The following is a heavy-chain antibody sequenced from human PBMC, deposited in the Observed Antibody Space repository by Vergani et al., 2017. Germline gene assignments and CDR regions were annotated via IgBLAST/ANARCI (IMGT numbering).Heavy chain of an antibody. CDR1: GYSFTRYW. V-gene: IGHV5-51*03. CDR3: ARGVAAAGRGFDY. CDR2: IYPGDSDT. J-gene: IGHJ4*02. D-gene: IGHD6-13*01. Sequence: EVQLVQSGAEVKKPGESLKISCKGSGYSFTRYWIGWVRQMPGKGLEWMGIIYPGDSDTRYSPSFQGQVTISADKSISTAYLQWSSLKAAYTAMYYCARGVAAAGRGFDYWGQGTLVTVSS.